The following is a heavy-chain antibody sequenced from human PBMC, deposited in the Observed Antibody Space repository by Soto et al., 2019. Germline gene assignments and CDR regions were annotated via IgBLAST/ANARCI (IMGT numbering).Heavy chain of an antibody. J-gene: IGHJ6*02. CDR2: IIPVFGKA. V-gene: IGHV1-69*01. Sequence: QVQLVQSGAEVKKPGSSVKVSCKASGGTFSNYPISWVRRAPGQGLEWLGGIIPVFGKADYTQKFQGRVTITANEPTSTTYMEISSLSSEDTAVYACAGGGEYYDANRPHCYFWVMHVWGPGTPVTVSS. CDR3: AGGGEYYDANRPHCYFWVMHV. CDR1: GGTFSNYP. D-gene: IGHD3-16*01.